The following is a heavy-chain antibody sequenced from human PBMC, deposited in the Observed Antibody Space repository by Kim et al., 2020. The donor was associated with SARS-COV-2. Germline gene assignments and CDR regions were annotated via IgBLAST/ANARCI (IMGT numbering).Heavy chain of an antibody. CDR3: AKESDAFDI. CDR2: TSYDEKSK. CDR1: GFNFSSHV. Sequence: GGSLRLSCAASGFNFSSHVMHWVRQAPGKGLEWVAVTSYDEKSKYYADSVKGRFTISRDNSKNVLYLRMNSVRGEDTAVYYCAKESDAFDIWGQGTMVTVSS. J-gene: IGHJ3*02. V-gene: IGHV3-30*18.